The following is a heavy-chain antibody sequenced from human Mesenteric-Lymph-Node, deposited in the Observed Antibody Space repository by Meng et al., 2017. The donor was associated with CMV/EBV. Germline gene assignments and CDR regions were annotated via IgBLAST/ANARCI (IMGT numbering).Heavy chain of an antibody. D-gene: IGHD2-21*02. CDR2: IYHSGNT. J-gene: IGHJ3*02. CDR3: ARDLRVTGAFDI. Sequence: SETLSLTCTVSGYSISSGYYWGWTRQPPGKWLEWIGSIYHSGNTYYNPSLKSRVTISVDTSKNQFSLKLSAVTAADTAVYHCARDLRVTGAFDIWGQGTMVTVSS. V-gene: IGHV4-38-2*02. CDR1: GYSISSGYY.